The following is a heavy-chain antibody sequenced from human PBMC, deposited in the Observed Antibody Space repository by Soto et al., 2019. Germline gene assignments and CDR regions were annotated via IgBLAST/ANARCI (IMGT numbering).Heavy chain of an antibody. CDR3: ARESPGYSSSWYGFDAFDI. D-gene: IGHD6-13*01. CDR1: GYTFTSYG. CDR2: ISAYNGNT. V-gene: IGHV1-18*04. J-gene: IGHJ3*02. Sequence: ASVKVSCKASGYTFTSYGISWVRQAPGQGLEWMGWISAYNGNTNYAQKLQGRVTMTTDTSTSTAYMELRSLRSDDTAVYYCARESPGYSSSWYGFDAFDIWGQGTMVTVSS.